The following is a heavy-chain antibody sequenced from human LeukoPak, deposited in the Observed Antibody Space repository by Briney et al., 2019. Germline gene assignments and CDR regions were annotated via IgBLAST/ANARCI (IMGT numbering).Heavy chain of an antibody. CDR1: GGSVSSGSYY. J-gene: IGHJ4*02. CDR2: IYYSGST. Sequence: SETLSLTCTVSGGSVSSGSYYWSWIRQPPGKGLEWIGYIYYSGSTNYNPSLKSRVTISVDTSKNQFSLKLSSVTAADTAVYYCARGSGGYDILTGYYTVFDYWGQGTLVTASS. CDR3: ARGSGGYDILTGYYTVFDY. D-gene: IGHD3-9*01. V-gene: IGHV4-61*01.